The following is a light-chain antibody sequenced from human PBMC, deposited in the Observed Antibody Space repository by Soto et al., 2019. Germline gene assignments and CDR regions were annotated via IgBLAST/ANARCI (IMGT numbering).Light chain of an antibody. J-gene: IGKJ1*01. CDR2: EAS. Sequence: EIVLTQSPATLSLSPGERATLSCRASQSVSSYLAWYQQKPGQAPRLLMYEASNRATGIPARFSGSGSGTDFTLTISSLEPEDFAVYYCHQRKSWPRTFGQGTKVDIK. V-gene: IGKV3-11*01. CDR3: HQRKSWPRT. CDR1: QSVSSY.